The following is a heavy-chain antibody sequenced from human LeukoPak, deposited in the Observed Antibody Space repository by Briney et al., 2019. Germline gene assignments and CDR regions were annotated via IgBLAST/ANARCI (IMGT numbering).Heavy chain of an antibody. CDR3: ARGGYYDSSGSFDP. CDR2: INPSGGST. Sequence: ASVNVSFKASGYTFARYYFHWVRQAPGQGLEWMGIINPSGGSTRYAQKFQGRVTITRDTSTSTVYMKLSSLRSDDTAVYYCARGGYYDSSGSFDPWGQGTLVTVSS. D-gene: IGHD3-22*01. V-gene: IGHV1-46*01. J-gene: IGHJ5*02. CDR1: GYTFARYY.